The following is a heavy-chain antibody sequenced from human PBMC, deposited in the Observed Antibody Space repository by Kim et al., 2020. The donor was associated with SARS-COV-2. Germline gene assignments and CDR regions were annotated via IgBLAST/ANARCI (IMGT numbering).Heavy chain of an antibody. Sequence: GGSLRLSCAASGFTFSSYGMHWVRQAPGKGLEWVAVISYDGSNKYYADSVKGRFTISRDNSKNTLYLQMNSLRAEDTAVYYCAKDWSRSSSTYVRDLYYYYGMDVWGQGTTVTVSS. CDR1: GFTFSSYG. D-gene: IGHD6-6*01. CDR2: ISYDGSNK. J-gene: IGHJ6*02. V-gene: IGHV3-30*18. CDR3: AKDWSRSSSTYVRDLYYYYGMDV.